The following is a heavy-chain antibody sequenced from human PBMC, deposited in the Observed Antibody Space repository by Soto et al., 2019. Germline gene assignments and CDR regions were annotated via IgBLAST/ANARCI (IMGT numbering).Heavy chain of an antibody. CDR3: ASLPYYCSSPSCYAKVY. D-gene: IGHD2-2*01. Sequence: PSETLSLTCTVSGASISSSSYYWGWIRQPPGKGLAWIGNIYYSGSTYSNPSLKSRLTISVDTSKNQFSLNLSSVTAADTAVYYFASLPYYCSSPSCYAKVYWGQGTLVTVPS. J-gene: IGHJ4*02. V-gene: IGHV4-39*01. CDR1: GASISSSSYY. CDR2: IYYSGST.